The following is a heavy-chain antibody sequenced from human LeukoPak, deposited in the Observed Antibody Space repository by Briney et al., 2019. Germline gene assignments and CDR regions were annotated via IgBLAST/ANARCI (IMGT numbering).Heavy chain of an antibody. V-gene: IGHV4-39*07. D-gene: IGHD3-10*01. Sequence: PSETLSLTCTVSGGSISSSSYHWGWIRQPPGKGLEWIGSIYHSGSTYYNPSLKSRVTISVDTSKNQFSLKLSSVTAADTAIYYCARGGSPYYNSGTYGYWGQGTLVTVSS. CDR1: GGSISSSSYH. CDR3: ARGGSPYYNSGTYGY. CDR2: IYHSGST. J-gene: IGHJ4*02.